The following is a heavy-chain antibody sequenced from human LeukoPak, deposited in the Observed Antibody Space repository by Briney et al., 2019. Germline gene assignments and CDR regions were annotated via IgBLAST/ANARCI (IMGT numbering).Heavy chain of an antibody. Sequence: PSETLSLTCAVYGGSFSGYYWSWIRQPPGKGLEWIGEINHSGSANYNPSLKSRVTISVDTSKNQFSLKLSSVTAADTAVYYCARHVERGDYYGSGSFDYWGQGTLVTVSS. CDR2: INHSGSA. V-gene: IGHV4-34*01. J-gene: IGHJ4*02. D-gene: IGHD3-10*01. CDR3: ARHVERGDYYGSGSFDY. CDR1: GGSFSGYY.